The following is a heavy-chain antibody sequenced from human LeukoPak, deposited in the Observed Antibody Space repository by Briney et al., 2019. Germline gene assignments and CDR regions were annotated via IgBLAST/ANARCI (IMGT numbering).Heavy chain of an antibody. V-gene: IGHV4-61*02. CDR3: AKSPPGIAAAGIVNY. CDR2: IYTSGGT. J-gene: IGHJ4*02. D-gene: IGHD6-13*01. Sequence: PSETLSLTCTVSGDSISSGSFYWSWIRQPAGKRLEWIGRIYTSGGTDYNPSLKSRVTISVDTSKNQFSLKLKSVTAADTAVYYCAKSPPGIAAAGIVNYWGQGTLVTVSS. CDR1: GDSISSGSFY.